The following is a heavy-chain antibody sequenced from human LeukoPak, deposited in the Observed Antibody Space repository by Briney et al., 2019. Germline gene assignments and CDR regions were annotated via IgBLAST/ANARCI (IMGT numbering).Heavy chain of an antibody. D-gene: IGHD4-23*01. CDR3: ARDLHDYGGYYFDY. CDR1: GGSISSYY. CDR2: IYYSGST. J-gene: IGHJ4*02. Sequence: PSETLSLTCTVSGGSISSYYWSWIRQPPGKGLEWIGYIYYSGSTNYNPSLKSRVTISVDTSKNQFSLKLSSVTAADTAVYYCARDLHDYGGYYFDYWGQGTLVTVSS. V-gene: IGHV4-59*01.